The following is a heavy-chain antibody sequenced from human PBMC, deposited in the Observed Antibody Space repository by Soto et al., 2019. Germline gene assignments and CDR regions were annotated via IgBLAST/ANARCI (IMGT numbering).Heavy chain of an antibody. V-gene: IGHV1-18*01. D-gene: IGHD3-22*01. CDR2: ISAYNGNT. CDR3: ARDHYDSSGYYFYYYYYGIDF. Sequence: ASVKVSCKASGYTFTSYGISWVRQAPGQGLEWMGWISAYNGNTNYAQKLQGRVTMTTDTSTSTAYMELRSLRSDDTAVYYCARDHYDSSGYYFYYYYYGIDFWGQGTTVTVSS. J-gene: IGHJ6*02. CDR1: GYTFTSYG.